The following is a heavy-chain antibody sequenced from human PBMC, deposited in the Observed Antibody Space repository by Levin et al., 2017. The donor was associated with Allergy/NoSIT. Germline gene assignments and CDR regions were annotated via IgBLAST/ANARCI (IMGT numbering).Heavy chain of an antibody. CDR2: IYYSDTT. CDR3: ARQFGYNWNYFFDY. J-gene: IGHJ4*02. Sequence: SQTLSLTCTVSGGSISRHYWSWIRQPPGKGLEWIGDIYYSDTTSYNPSLTSRVTISADTSKSQFSLTLTSVTAADTAVYYCARQFGYNWNYFFDYWGQGTLVTVSS. V-gene: IGHV4-59*08. D-gene: IGHD1-7*01. CDR1: GGSISRHY.